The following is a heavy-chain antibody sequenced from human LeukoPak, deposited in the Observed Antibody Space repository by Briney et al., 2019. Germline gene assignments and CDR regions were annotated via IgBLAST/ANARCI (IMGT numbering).Heavy chain of an antibody. D-gene: IGHD2-2*01. J-gene: IGHJ3*02. CDR3: ARVPYCSSTSCQRGTNAFDI. Sequence: SVKVSCKASGGTFSSYAISWVRQAPGQGLEWMGRIIPIFCTANYAQKFQGRVTITTDESTSTAYMELSSLRSEDTAVYYCARVPYCSSTSCQRGTNAFDIWGQGTMVTVSS. V-gene: IGHV1-69*05. CDR1: GGTFSSYA. CDR2: IIPIFCTA.